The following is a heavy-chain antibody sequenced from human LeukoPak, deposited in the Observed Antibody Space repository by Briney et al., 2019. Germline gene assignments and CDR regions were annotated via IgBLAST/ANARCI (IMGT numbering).Heavy chain of an antibody. CDR3: ARPSYYDSSNYYYYFDY. V-gene: IGHV1-46*01. D-gene: IGHD3-22*01. CDR1: GYTFSNYY. J-gene: IGHJ4*02. CDR2: FTPSGDST. Sequence: GASVKVSSKASGYTFSNYYMNWVRRAPGQGLGRRGEFTPSGDSTSYAQKFQGRVTMTRDTSTSTAYMELSGLRSEDTAMYYCARPSYYDSSNYYYYFDYWGQGTLVTVSS.